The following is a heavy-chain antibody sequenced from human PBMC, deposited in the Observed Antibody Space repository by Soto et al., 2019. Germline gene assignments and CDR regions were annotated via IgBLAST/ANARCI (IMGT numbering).Heavy chain of an antibody. J-gene: IGHJ5*02. CDR2: INHSGST. D-gene: IGHD2-2*01. CDR1: GGSFSGYY. CDR3: ARGRGVVVPAHWFDP. V-gene: IGHV4-34*01. Sequence: QVQLQQWGAGLLKPSETLSLTCAVYGGSFSGYYWSWIRQPPGKGLEWIGEINHSGSTNYNPSLKSRVTISVDTSKNQFSLKLSSVTAADTAVYYFARGRGVVVPAHWFDPWGQGTLVTVSS.